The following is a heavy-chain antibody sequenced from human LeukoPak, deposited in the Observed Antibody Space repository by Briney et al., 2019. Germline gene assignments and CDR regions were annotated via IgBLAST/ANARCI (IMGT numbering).Heavy chain of an antibody. CDR1: GGSISSGGYS. J-gene: IGHJ4*02. D-gene: IGHD4-23*01. CDR3: ARAGGNFQFDY. CDR2: IYHSGST. Sequence: SETLSLTCAVSGGSISSGGYSWSWIRQPPGKGLEWIGYIYHSGSTYYNPSLKSRVTISVDRSKNQFSLKLNSVTAADTAVYYCARAGGNFQFDYWGQGTLVSVSS. V-gene: IGHV4-30-2*01.